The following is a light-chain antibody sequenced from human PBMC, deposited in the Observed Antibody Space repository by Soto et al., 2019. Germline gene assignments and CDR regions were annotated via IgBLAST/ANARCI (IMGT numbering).Light chain of an antibody. V-gene: IGKV1-39*01. CDR3: QQSLTSPLT. J-gene: IGKJ4*01. CDR2: ATS. CDR1: QSITIY. Sequence: DIQMTQSPSSLSASVGDRVTITCRASQSITIYLNWYQQKPGKAPKLLIFATSSLQSGGPSRFSGSGSGTDFTLTISSLQPEDLATYYCQQSLTSPLTFGGGTKVEIK.